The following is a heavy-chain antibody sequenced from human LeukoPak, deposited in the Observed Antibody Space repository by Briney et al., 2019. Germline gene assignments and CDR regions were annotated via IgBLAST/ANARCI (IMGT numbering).Heavy chain of an antibody. CDR2: LYAGGTT. Sequence: GGSLRLSCAASGFTFSHYWMIWVRQAPGKGLEWVSVLYAGGTTYYADSVKGRFTISRDNSRNTLYLQMNSLRAEDTAVYYCARDPRTNYYDSSGAFDIWGQGTMVTVSS. D-gene: IGHD3-22*01. V-gene: IGHV3-53*01. CDR3: ARDPRTNYYDSSGAFDI. CDR1: GFTFSHYW. J-gene: IGHJ3*02.